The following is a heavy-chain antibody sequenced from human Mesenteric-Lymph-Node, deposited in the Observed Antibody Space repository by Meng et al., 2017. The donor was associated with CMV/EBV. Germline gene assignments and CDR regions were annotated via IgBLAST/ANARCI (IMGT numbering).Heavy chain of an antibody. Sequence: CTVSGDSVNRGGSYWTWFRQYPGKGLEWIGYIYYSGDTYYNPSLRGRVSISADTSKNHFSLNMNSVTAADTAMYFCARLTDNSWYVAYWGQGTLVTV. J-gene: IGHJ4*02. D-gene: IGHD4-11*01. CDR3: ARLTDNSWYVAY. CDR1: GDSVNRGGSY. CDR2: IYYSGDT. V-gene: IGHV4-31*03.